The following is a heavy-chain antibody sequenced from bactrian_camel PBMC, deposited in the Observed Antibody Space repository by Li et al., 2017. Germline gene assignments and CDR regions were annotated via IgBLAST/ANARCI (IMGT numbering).Heavy chain of an antibody. Sequence: QVQLVESGGGLVQPGGSLNLSCATSGFPFERHAMFWFRQAPGREREKVATIDSYDTTIYADSVKGRFTVSRDNAKNTLFLQMNNLKPEDTAMYICAAAHRPGCYDSYPDGPSAYWGQGTQVTFS. V-gene: IGHV3S55*01. CDR3: AAAHRPGCYDSYPDGPSAY. J-gene: IGHJ4*01. D-gene: IGHD2*01. CDR1: GFPFERHA. CDR2: IDSYDTT.